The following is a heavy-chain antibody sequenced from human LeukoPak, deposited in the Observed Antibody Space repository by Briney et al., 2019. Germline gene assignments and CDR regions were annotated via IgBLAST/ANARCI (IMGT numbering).Heavy chain of an antibody. Sequence: ASVNVSCQASVYTFTGYYMHWVRPAPGQGLAWMGWINPNSGGTNYAQKFQGRVTMTRDTSISTAYMELSRLRSDDTAVYYCAREGVVVPVEYFQHWGQGTLVTVAS. CDR2: INPNSGGT. CDR1: VYTFTGYY. CDR3: AREGVVVPVEYFQH. V-gene: IGHV1-2*02. D-gene: IGHD2-2*01. J-gene: IGHJ1*01.